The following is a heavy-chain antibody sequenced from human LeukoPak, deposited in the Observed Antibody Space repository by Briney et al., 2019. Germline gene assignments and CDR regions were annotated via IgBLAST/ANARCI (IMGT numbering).Heavy chain of an antibody. V-gene: IGHV5-51*01. CDR1: GYSFNYYW. CDR2: IYPGDSDT. J-gene: IGHJ6*03. CDR3: AIRAQMPTTDGYMDV. D-gene: IGHD5-24*01. Sequence: GESLKISCKGSGYSFNYYWIGWVRQMPGKGLEWMGIIYPGDSDTRYSPSFQGQVTISADKSISTAYLQWSSLKASDTAMYYCAIRAQMPTTDGYMDVWGKGTTVTVSS.